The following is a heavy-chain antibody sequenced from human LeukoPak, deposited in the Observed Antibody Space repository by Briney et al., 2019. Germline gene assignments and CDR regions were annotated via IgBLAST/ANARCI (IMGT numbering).Heavy chain of an antibody. Sequence: TGGSLRLSCAASGFTISSYTMNWVRQAPGKGLEWVANIKQDESQKNYVDSVKGRFTISRDNAKNSLYLQMNSLGAEDTAVYYCARPRATFGVDPLDCWGQGTLVTVSS. V-gene: IGHV3-7*01. CDR3: ARPRATFGVDPLDC. D-gene: IGHD3-3*01. CDR1: GFTISSYT. CDR2: IKQDESQK. J-gene: IGHJ4*02.